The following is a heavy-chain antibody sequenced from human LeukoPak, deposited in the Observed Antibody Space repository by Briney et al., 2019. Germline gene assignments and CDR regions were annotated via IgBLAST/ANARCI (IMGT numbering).Heavy chain of an antibody. J-gene: IGHJ4*02. V-gene: IGHV4-61*02. Sequence: PSETLSLTCTVSGGSISSGSYYWSWIRQPAGKGLEWIGRIYTSGSTNYNPSLKSRVTISVDTSKNQFSLKLSSVTAAGTAVYYCARLRFLEWEGYYFDYWGQGTLVTVSS. CDR1: GGSISSGSYY. D-gene: IGHD3-3*01. CDR3: ARLRFLEWEGYYFDY. CDR2: IYTSGST.